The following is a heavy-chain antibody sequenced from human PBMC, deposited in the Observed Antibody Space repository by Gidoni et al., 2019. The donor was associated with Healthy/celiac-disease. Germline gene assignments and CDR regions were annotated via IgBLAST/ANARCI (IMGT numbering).Heavy chain of an antibody. CDR3: ARRHPKAATPGY. J-gene: IGHJ4*02. Sequence: QLQLQESGPGLVKPSETLSLTCTVSGGSISSSSYYWGWIRQPPGKGLEWIGSIYYSGRTYYNPSLKRRVTISVDTSKNQFSLKLSSVTAADTAVYYCARRHPKAATPGYWGQGTLVTVSS. CDR1: GGSISSSSYY. D-gene: IGHD2-15*01. V-gene: IGHV4-39*01. CDR2: IYYSGRT.